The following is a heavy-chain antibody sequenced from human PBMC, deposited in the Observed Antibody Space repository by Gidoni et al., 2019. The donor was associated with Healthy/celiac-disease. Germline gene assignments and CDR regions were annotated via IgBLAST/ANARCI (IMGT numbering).Heavy chain of an antibody. D-gene: IGHD2-15*01. CDR1: GGSISSGGYY. CDR2: VYYSGST. CDR3: ARARVVVVVAATPEIDYGMDV. V-gene: IGHV4-31*03. Sequence: QVQLQESGPGVVKPSQTLSLTCTVSGGSISSGGYYWSWIRQHPGKGLEWIGYVYYSGSTYYNPSHKSRVTISVDTSKNQFSLKLSSVTAADTAVYYCARARVVVVVAATPEIDYGMDVWGQGTTVTVSS. J-gene: IGHJ6*02.